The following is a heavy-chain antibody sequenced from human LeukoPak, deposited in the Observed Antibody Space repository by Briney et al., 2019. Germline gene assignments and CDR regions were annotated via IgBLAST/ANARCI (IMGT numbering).Heavy chain of an antibody. CDR2: INPNSGGA. J-gene: IGHJ4*02. Sequence: ASVKVSCKASGYTFTEYYLHWVRQAPGQGLEWMGWINPNSGGANYAENFQGRVTMTRDTSISTAYMELSSLRYDDTALYYCARGQSLNDYWGQGTLVTVSS. CDR3: ARGQSLNDY. CDR1: GYTFTEYY. V-gene: IGHV1-2*02.